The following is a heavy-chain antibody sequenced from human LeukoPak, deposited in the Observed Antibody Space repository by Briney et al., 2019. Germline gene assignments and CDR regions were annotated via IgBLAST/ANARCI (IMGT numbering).Heavy chain of an antibody. D-gene: IGHD5-18*01. Sequence: ASVKVSCKASGYTFTGYYMHWVRQAPGQGLEWMGWINPNSDGTNYAQKFQGRVTMTRDTSISTAYMELSRLRSDDTAVYYCARDSDTAMVTGPDYWGQGTLVTVSS. CDR3: ARDSDTAMVTGPDY. V-gene: IGHV1-2*02. CDR1: GYTFTGYY. J-gene: IGHJ4*02. CDR2: INPNSDGT.